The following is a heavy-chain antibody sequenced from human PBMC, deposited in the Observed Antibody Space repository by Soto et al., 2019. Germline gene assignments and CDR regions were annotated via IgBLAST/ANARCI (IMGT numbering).Heavy chain of an antibody. CDR1: GYTFTSYD. Sequence: QVQLVQSGAEVKKPGASVKVSCKASGYTFTSYDINWVRQATGQGLEWMGWMNPNSGNTGYAQKFQDRVTMTRNTSISTAYMELSSLRSEDTAVYYGAREAVAHTTNYYYYGMDVWGQGTTVTVSS. CDR2: MNPNSGNT. CDR3: AREAVAHTTNYYYYGMDV. J-gene: IGHJ6*02. D-gene: IGHD6-19*01. V-gene: IGHV1-8*01.